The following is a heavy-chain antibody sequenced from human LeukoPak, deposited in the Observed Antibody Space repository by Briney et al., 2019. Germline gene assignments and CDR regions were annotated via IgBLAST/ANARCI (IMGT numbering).Heavy chain of an antibody. CDR1: GFTFSSYS. CDR3: ARGTNYNDGSGFFGFYYFGF. CDR2: ISSSSSYI. V-gene: IGHV3-21*01. D-gene: IGHD3-22*01. J-gene: IGHJ4*02. Sequence: PGGSLRLSCAASGFTFSSYSMNWVRQAPGKGLEWVSSISSSSSYIYYADSVKGRFTISRDNAKNSLYLQMNSLRAEDTAVYYCARGTNYNDGSGFFGFYYFGFWGQETLVTVTS.